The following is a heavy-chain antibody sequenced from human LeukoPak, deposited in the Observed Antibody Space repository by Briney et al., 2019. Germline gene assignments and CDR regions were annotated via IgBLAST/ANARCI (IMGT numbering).Heavy chain of an antibody. Sequence: GASVKVSCKASGGTFSSYAISWVRQAPGQGLEWMGGIIPIFGTANYAQKFQGRVTITADESTSTAYMELSSLRSEDTAVYYCARDGIPGYSSGGFDYWGQGTLVTVSS. V-gene: IGHV1-69*13. J-gene: IGHJ4*02. CDR2: IIPIFGTA. CDR1: GGTFSSYA. CDR3: ARDGIPGYSSGGFDY. D-gene: IGHD6-19*01.